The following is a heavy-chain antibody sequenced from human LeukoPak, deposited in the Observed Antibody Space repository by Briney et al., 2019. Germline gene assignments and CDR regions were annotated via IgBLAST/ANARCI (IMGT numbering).Heavy chain of an antibody. D-gene: IGHD3-10*01. CDR2: INTNSGRT. CDR1: LYTFTGYS. Sequence: SVNVSFKASLYTFTGYSMHWVPQAPRQGLEWMGWINTNSGRTNYAQNFQGRVTMTSDTSISTAYMELSRLRSDDTAVYYCAREVRREIDDMGSDYWGQGTLVTVSS. V-gene: IGHV1-2*02. CDR3: AREVRREIDDMGSDY. J-gene: IGHJ4*02.